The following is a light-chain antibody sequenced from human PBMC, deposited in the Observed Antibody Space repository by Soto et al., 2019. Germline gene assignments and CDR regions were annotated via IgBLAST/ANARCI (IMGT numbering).Light chain of an antibody. J-gene: IGKJ4*01. CDR2: GAS. CDR1: QSVSSN. V-gene: IGKV3-15*01. Sequence: EIVLTQSPGTLSLSAGERATLSCRPSQSVSSNLAWYQQKPGQAPRLLIYGASTRATGIPARFSGSGSGTEFTLTISSLQSEDFAVYYCQQYNNWPPLTFGGGTKVDIK. CDR3: QQYNNWPPLT.